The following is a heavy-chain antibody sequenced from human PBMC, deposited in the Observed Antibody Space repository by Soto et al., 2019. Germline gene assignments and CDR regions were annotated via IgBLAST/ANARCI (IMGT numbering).Heavy chain of an antibody. Sequence: EVQLVESGGGLVQPGRSLRLSCAASGFTFDDYAMHWVRQAPGKGLEWVSGISWNSGSIGYADSVKGRFTISRDNAKNYLYMQMNSLRAEDTALYYCAKVGISRPAALYYFDYWGQGTLVTVSS. V-gene: IGHV3-9*01. CDR2: ISWNSGSI. CDR3: AKVGISRPAALYYFDY. J-gene: IGHJ4*02. CDR1: GFTFDDYA. D-gene: IGHD2-2*01.